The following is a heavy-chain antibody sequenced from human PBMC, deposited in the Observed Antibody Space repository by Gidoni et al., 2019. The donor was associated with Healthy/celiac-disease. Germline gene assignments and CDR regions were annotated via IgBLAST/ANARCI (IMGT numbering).Heavy chain of an antibody. Sequence: QVQLQESGPGLVKPSQTLSLICTVSGGSIISGDYYWSWIRQPPGKGLEWIGYIYYSGSTYYNPSLRSRVTISVDTSKNQFSLKLSSVTAADTAVYYCARDGETGLHNWFDPWGQGTLVTVSS. D-gene: IGHD2-21*01. CDR3: ARDGETGLHNWFDP. CDR2: IYYSGST. V-gene: IGHV4-30-4*01. J-gene: IGHJ5*02. CDR1: GGSIISGDYY.